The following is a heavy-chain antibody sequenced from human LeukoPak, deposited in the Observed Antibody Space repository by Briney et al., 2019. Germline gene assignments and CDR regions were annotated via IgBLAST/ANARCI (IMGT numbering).Heavy chain of an antibody. J-gene: IGHJ4*02. CDR3: ARSLSLVRGVIHYFDN. D-gene: IGHD3-10*01. CDR2: MNPDIGNT. V-gene: IGHV1-8*01. CDR1: GYTFPNYD. Sequence: ASMKVSCKASGYTFPNYDINWVRQATGQGLEWMGWMNPDIGNTAYVQKFQGRVTMTRNTSISTAYMELSSLRSGDTAVYYCARSLSLVRGVIHYFDNWGQGTLVTVSS.